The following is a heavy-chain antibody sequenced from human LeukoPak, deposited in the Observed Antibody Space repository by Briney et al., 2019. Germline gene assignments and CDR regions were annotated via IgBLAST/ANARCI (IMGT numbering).Heavy chain of an antibody. D-gene: IGHD6-13*01. CDR1: GFTFSRNG. CDR3: ARDRSTSWSFDY. CDR2: ISYDDGSNK. V-gene: IGHV3-30*03. J-gene: IGHJ4*02. Sequence: GRSLRLSCTASGFTFSRNGMHWVRQAPGKGREWVAVISYDDGSNKYYADSVKGRFTISRDNSKNTLYLEMNSLRAEDTAVYYCARDRSTSWSFDYWGQGMLVTVSS.